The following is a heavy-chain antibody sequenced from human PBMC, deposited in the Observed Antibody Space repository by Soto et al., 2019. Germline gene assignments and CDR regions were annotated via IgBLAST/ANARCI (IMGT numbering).Heavy chain of an antibody. J-gene: IGHJ5*02. V-gene: IGHV3-48*03. Sequence: GGSLRLSCAASGFTFSSYEMNWVRQAPGKGLEWVSYISSSGATIYYADSVEGRFTVSRDNAKNSLYLQMNSLRAEDTAVYYCARDVLGASNYNHWGQGTLVTVSS. D-gene: IGHD4-4*01. CDR3: ARDVLGASNYNH. CDR1: GFTFSSYE. CDR2: ISSSGATI.